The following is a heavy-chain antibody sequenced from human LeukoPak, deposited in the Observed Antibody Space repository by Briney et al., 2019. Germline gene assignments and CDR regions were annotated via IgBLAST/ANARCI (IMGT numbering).Heavy chain of an antibody. D-gene: IGHD4-11*01. Sequence: GGSLRLSCAASGFNFGSHWMNWVRQAPGKGLEWVANIKEDGSLTYYLDSVRGRFSISRDNTKKSLYLQMNSLRAKDTAVYYCARAPHYSNYGPYYYGMDVWGQGTTVTVSS. CDR1: GFNFGSHW. J-gene: IGHJ6*02. CDR2: IKEDGSLT. V-gene: IGHV3-7*01. CDR3: ARAPHYSNYGPYYYGMDV.